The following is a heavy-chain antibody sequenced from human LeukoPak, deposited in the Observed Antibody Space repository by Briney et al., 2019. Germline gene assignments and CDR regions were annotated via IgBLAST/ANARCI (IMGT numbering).Heavy chain of an antibody. J-gene: IGHJ4*02. CDR3: ARDRGVTTK. Sequence: KPSVTLSFTCTGSGFTISSYYWIWLGHRPGKELKGGGIIYYSTSNYYKHSLNSRVTISVDTSKNQLSLKLRSVTAADTAVYYCARDRGVTTKWGQGTLVTVSS. V-gene: IGHV4-59*01. D-gene: IGHD4-17*01. CDR1: GFTISSYY. CDR2: IYYSTSN.